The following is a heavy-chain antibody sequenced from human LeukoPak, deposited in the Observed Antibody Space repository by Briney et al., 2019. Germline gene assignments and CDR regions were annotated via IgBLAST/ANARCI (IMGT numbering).Heavy chain of an antibody. J-gene: IGHJ6*02. V-gene: IGHV3-23*01. CDR3: AKDTEYSINGMDV. CDR1: GFTFSSYA. CDR2: ISGSGGST. D-gene: IGHD6-6*01. Sequence: GGSQRLSCAASGFTFSSYAMSWVRQAPGKGLEWVSAISGSGGSTYYADSVKGRFTISRDNSKNTLYLQMNSLRAEDTAVYYCAKDTEYSINGMDVWGQGTTVTVSS.